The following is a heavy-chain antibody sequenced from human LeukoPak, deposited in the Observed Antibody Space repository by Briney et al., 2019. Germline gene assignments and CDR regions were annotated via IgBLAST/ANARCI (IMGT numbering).Heavy chain of an antibody. J-gene: IGHJ5*01. CDR2: IDPSDSFI. Sequence: GESLKISCQDSGYRFPNFWLTWVRQLPGKGREWMGRIDPSDSFINYNPSFQGHVTISADKSSNTAYLQWSSLKASDTAVYYCARQPPRGYNSAWFDSWGQGTLVTVSS. D-gene: IGHD6-19*01. CDR1: GYRFPNFW. V-gene: IGHV5-10-1*01. CDR3: ARQPPRGYNSAWFDS.